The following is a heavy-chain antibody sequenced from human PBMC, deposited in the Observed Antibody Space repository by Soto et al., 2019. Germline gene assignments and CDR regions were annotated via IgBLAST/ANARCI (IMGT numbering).Heavy chain of an antibody. D-gene: IGHD2-21*02. Sequence: EVTLVESGGGLVPPWRSLRLSCAASGFTLNSYALTWVRQAPGKGLEWITTIRGSGDRTYYADSVKGRFTVSRDNSKGTLSLQMDILSADDSAVYYCARGLTATAWGWLDPWGQGTLVTVSS. CDR2: IRGSGDRT. CDR1: GFTLNSYA. CDR3: ARGLTATAWGWLDP. J-gene: IGHJ5*02. V-gene: IGHV3-23*04.